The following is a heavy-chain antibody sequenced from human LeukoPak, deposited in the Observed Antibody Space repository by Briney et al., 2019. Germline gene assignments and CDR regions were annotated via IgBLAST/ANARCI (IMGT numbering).Heavy chain of an antibody. CDR1: GGSISSHY. CDR3: ARGRYDFWSGYPHNWFDP. V-gene: IGHV4-59*11. Sequence: SETLSLTCTVSGGSISSHYWSWIRQPPGKGLEWIGYIYYSGSTNYNPSLKSRVTISVDTSKNQFSLKLSSVTAADTAVYYCARGRYDFWSGYPHNWFDPWGQGTLVTVSS. D-gene: IGHD3-3*01. CDR2: IYYSGST. J-gene: IGHJ5*02.